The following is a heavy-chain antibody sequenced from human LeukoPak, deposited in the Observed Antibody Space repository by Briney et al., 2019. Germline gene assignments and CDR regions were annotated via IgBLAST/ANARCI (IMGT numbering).Heavy chain of an antibody. CDR2: ISGSGGGT. Sequence: GGSLRLSCAVSGITLSNYGMSWVRQAPGKGLEWVAGISGSGGGTNYADSVMGRFTISRDNPKNTLYLQMNSLTVEDTAVYFCAKRGVVIRVILVGFHKEAYYFDSWGQGALVTVSS. CDR3: AKRGVVIRVILVGFHKEAYYFDS. J-gene: IGHJ4*02. V-gene: IGHV3-23*01. D-gene: IGHD3-22*01. CDR1: GITLSNYG.